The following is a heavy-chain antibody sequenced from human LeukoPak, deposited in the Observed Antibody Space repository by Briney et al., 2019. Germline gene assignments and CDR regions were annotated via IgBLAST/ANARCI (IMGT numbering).Heavy chain of an antibody. V-gene: IGHV3-23*01. CDR3: ARDPRDYYDSSGFYYFDY. D-gene: IGHD3-22*01. CDR2: ISGSGGST. CDR1: GFTFSNYA. J-gene: IGHJ4*02. Sequence: GGSLRLSCAASGFTFSNYALSWVRQAPGKGLEWVSDISGSGGSTYYADSVKGRFTISRDNYKNTLYLQMNSLRAEDTAVYYCARDPRDYYDSSGFYYFDYWGQGTLVTVSS.